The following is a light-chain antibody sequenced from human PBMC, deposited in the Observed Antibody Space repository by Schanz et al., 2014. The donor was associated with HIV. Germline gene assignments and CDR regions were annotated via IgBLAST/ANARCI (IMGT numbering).Light chain of an antibody. Sequence: EIVLTQSPGTLSLSPGERATLSCRASQSVTSSYLAWYQQTPGQAPRLLIYGASSRATGIPDRFSGSGSGTDFTLIISKLEPEDFAVYYCQQYGNSPQAFGPGTRLEIK. V-gene: IGKV3-20*01. CDR3: QQYGNSPQA. CDR2: GAS. J-gene: IGKJ2*01. CDR1: QSVTSSY.